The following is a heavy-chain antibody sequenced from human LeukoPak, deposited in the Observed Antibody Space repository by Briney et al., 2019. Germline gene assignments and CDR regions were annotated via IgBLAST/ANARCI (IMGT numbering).Heavy chain of an antibody. Sequence: GGSLRLSCAASGFTVSSNYMSWVRQAPGKGLEWVSVIYSGGSTYYADSVKGRFTISRDNSKNTLYLQMNSLRAEDTAVYYCARDPRYGSGSGVFDYWGQGTLVTVSS. CDR3: ARDPRYGSGSGVFDY. V-gene: IGHV3-66*01. CDR2: IYSGGST. D-gene: IGHD3-10*01. CDR1: GFTVSSNY. J-gene: IGHJ4*02.